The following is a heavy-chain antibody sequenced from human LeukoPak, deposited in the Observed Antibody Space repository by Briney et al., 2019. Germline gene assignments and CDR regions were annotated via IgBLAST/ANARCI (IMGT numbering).Heavy chain of an antibody. V-gene: IGHV3-23*01. CDR1: GFTFSSYA. Sequence: GGSLRPSCAASGFTFSSYAMSWVRQAPGKGLEWVSTNSGSGRTTYYADSVRGRFTISRDKSKSTLYLQMNSLRAEDTAVYYCAKDRSYGDYFYYGMDVWGQGTTVTVSS. CDR3: AKDRSYGDYFYYGMDV. CDR2: NSGSGRTT. D-gene: IGHD4-17*01. J-gene: IGHJ6*02.